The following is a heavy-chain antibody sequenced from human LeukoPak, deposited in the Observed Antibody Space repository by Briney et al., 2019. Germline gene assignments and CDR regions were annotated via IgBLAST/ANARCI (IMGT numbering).Heavy chain of an antibody. CDR1: GYTFTSYD. CDR2: MNPTSGHT. Sequence: GASVKVSCKASGYTFTSYDINWVRQDTGQGLEWMRWMNPTSGHTVYAQNFKGRVTMTRDTSISTAYMELNSLTSDDTAVYYCARSPVGVRKKHDFWGQGTLVIVSS. J-gene: IGHJ4*02. D-gene: IGHD3-10*01. V-gene: IGHV1-8*01. CDR3: ARSPVGVRKKHDF.